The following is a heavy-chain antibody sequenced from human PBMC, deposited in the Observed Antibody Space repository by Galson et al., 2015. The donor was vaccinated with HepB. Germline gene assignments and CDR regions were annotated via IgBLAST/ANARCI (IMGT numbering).Heavy chain of an antibody. CDR3: ARAGITMTGGGAFVI. J-gene: IGHJ3*02. Sequence: PALVNPTQTLTLTCTSSGFSLSTSGMCVSWIRQPPGKAVEWLALIDLDDDKYYSTSLKTRLTISKDTSKNQVVLTMTNMDPVDTATYYCARAGITMTGGGAFVIWGQGTMVTVSS. CDR2: IDLDDDK. V-gene: IGHV2-70*01. D-gene: IGHD3-10*02. CDR1: GFSLSTSGMC.